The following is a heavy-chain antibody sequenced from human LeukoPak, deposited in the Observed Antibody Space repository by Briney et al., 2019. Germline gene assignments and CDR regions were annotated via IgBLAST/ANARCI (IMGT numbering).Heavy chain of an antibody. V-gene: IGHV4-34*01. Sequence: SETLSLTCAVYGGSFSGYYWSWIRQSPGKGLECIGEINHSGSTNYNPSLKSRVTISVDTSKNQFSLKLSSVTAADTAVYYCARGMWFDTLFSAFDVWGQGTMVSVSS. J-gene: IGHJ3*01. D-gene: IGHD3-10*01. CDR1: GGSFSGYY. CDR2: INHSGST. CDR3: ARGMWFDTLFSAFDV.